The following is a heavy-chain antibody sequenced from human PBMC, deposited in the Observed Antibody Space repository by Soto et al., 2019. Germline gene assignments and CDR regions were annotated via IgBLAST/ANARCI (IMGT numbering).Heavy chain of an antibody. D-gene: IGHD6-6*01. CDR3: ARGEVYSSSSDYYYYGMDV. J-gene: IGHJ6*02. CDR1: GDSVSSNSAA. CDR2: TYYRSKWYN. Sequence: SQTLSLTCAISGDSVSSNSAAWNWIRQSPSRGLEWLGRTYYRSKWYNDYAVSVKSRITINPDTSKNQFPLQLNSVTPEDTAVYYCARGEVYSSSSDYYYYGMDVWGQGTTVTVSS. V-gene: IGHV6-1*01.